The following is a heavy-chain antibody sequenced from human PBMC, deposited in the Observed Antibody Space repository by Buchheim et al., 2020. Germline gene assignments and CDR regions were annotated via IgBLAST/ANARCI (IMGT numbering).Heavy chain of an antibody. CDR2: IIPIFGTA. CDR3: ARVPWGSSSWYGYYYYYYMDV. J-gene: IGHJ6*03. D-gene: IGHD6-13*01. CDR1: GGTFSSYA. V-gene: IGHV1-69*06. Sequence: QVQLVQSGAEVKKPGSSVKVSCKASGGTFSSYAISWVRQAPGQGLEWMGGIIPIFGTANYAQKFQGRVTITAEKSTRTAYMELSSLRSEDTAVYYCARVPWGSSSWYGYYYYYYMDVWGKGTT.